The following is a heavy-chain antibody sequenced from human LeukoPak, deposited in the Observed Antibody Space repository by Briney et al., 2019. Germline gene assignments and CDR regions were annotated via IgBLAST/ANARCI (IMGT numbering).Heavy chain of an antibody. CDR3: ARGVGQFLYYFDY. V-gene: IGHV1-2*06. D-gene: IGHD2/OR15-2a*01. CDR1: GYTFTGYY. J-gene: IGHJ4*02. CDR2: INPNSGGT. Sequence: ASVKVSCKASGYTFTGYYMHWVRQAPGQGLEWMGRINPNSGGTNYAQKFQGGVTMTRDTSISTAYMELSRLRSDDTAVYYCARGVGQFLYYFDYWGQGTLVTVSS.